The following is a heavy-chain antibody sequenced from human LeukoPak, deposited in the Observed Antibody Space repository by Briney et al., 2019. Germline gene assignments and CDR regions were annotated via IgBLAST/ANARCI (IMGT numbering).Heavy chain of an antibody. J-gene: IGHJ4*02. CDR3: ARDAENYYGSGLNY. Sequence: ASVKVSCKASGYTFTGYYMHWVRQAPGQGLEWMGWINPNSGGTNYAQKFQGRVTMTRDTSISTAYMELSRLRSDDTAVYYGARDAENYYGSGLNYWGQGTLVTVSS. V-gene: IGHV1-2*02. CDR2: INPNSGGT. D-gene: IGHD3-10*01. CDR1: GYTFTGYY.